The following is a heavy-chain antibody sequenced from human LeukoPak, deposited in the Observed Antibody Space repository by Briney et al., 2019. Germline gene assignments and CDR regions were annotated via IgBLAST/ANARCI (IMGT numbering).Heavy chain of an antibody. J-gene: IGHJ5*02. Sequence: TLSLTCTVSRGSISSGGYYSSWIRQHPGNCLEWIGYIYYSGSTYYNPSLKNRATISVDTSKNQFSLKLSSVTAADTAVYYCARYGSGSYGEPKWFDPWGQGTLVTVSS. V-gene: IGHV4-31*03. D-gene: IGHD3-10*01. CDR1: RGSISSGGYY. CDR2: IYYSGST. CDR3: ARYGSGSYGEPKWFDP.